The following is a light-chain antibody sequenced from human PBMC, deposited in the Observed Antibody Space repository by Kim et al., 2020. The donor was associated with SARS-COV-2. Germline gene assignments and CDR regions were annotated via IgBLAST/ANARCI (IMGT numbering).Light chain of an antibody. Sequence: VSVAPGKTARIACGGDTLAAFTVHWYQQKPAQAPMVVISDGTGRPSGIPGRFSGSTSGNTATLTISRVEAGDEADYYCQVWNSGVVFGGGTQLTVL. J-gene: IGLJ2*01. CDR2: DGT. V-gene: IGLV3-21*03. CDR3: QVWNSGVV. CDR1: TLAAFT.